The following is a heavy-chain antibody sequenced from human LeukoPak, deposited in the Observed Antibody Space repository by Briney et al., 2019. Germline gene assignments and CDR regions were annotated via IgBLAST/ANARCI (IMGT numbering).Heavy chain of an antibody. CDR1: GCSISSYY. J-gene: IGHJ5*02. Sequence: SETLSLTCTVSGCSISSYYWSWIRQPPRKGLEWIGRIYTSGSTNYNPSLKSRVTMSVDTSKNQFSLKLSSVTAADTAVYYCARGSALGYCSSTSCQKAAFDPWGQGTLVTVSS. CDR2: IYTSGST. CDR3: ARGSALGYCSSTSCQKAAFDP. D-gene: IGHD2-2*01. V-gene: IGHV4-4*07.